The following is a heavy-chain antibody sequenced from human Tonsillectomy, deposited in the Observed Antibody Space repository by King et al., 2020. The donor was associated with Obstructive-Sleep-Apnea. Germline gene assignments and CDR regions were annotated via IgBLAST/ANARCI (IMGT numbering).Heavy chain of an antibody. CDR3: ATDPSAFDY. CDR1: GFTFDDYA. Sequence: VQLVESGGVVVQPGGSLRLSCAASGFTFDDYAMHWVRQAPGKGLEWVSLISWDGGSTYYADSVKGRFTISRDNSENSLYLQMNSLRAEDTALYYCATDPSAFDYWGQGTLVTVSS. V-gene: IGHV3-43D*03. J-gene: IGHJ4*02. D-gene: IGHD2-2*01. CDR2: ISWDGGST.